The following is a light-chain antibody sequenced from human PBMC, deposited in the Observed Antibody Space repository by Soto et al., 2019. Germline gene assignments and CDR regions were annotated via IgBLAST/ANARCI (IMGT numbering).Light chain of an antibody. J-gene: IGKJ1*01. V-gene: IGKV3-20*01. Sequence: EIVLTQSPCTLSLSPGERATLSCRASQSVSSYLAWYQQKPGQAPRLLIYGASSRATGLPDRFSGSGSGTDFTLTISRLEPEDFAVYYCQQYGSSGTFGQGTKVDIK. CDR1: QSVSSY. CDR2: GAS. CDR3: QQYGSSGT.